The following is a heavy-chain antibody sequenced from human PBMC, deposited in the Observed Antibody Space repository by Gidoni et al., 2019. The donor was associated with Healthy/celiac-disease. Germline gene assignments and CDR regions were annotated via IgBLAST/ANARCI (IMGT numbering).Heavy chain of an antibody. V-gene: IGHV1-69*01. J-gene: IGHJ5*02. CDR2: IIPIFGTE. CDR3: ARDKLGVVVAGDWFDP. CDR1: RGPFSSSA. Sequence: QVQLVQSGAEVKKLGSSVQLSCKASRGPFSSSAISWVRQAPGQGLEWMGGIIPIFGTENYAQKFQGRVTITADESTSTAYMELSSLRSEDTAVYYCARDKLGVVVAGDWFDPWGQGTLVTVSS. D-gene: IGHD2-15*01.